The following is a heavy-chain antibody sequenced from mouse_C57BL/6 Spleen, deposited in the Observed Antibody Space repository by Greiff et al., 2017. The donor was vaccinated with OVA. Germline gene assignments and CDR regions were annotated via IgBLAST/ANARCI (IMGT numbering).Heavy chain of an antibody. CDR2: IDPSDSYT. CDR3: ARGGGVRRGDWYFDV. Sequence: QVQLQQPGAELVKPGASVKLSCKASGYTFTSYWMQWVKQRPGQGLEWIGEIDPSDSYTNYNQKFKGKATLTVDTSSSTAYMQLSSLTSEDSAVYYGARGGGVRRGDWYFDVWGTGTTVTVSS. J-gene: IGHJ1*03. CDR1: GYTFTSYW. V-gene: IGHV1-50*01. D-gene: IGHD2-14*01.